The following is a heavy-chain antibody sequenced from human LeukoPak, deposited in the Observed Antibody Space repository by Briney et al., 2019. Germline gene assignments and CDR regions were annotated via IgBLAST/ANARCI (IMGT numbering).Heavy chain of an antibody. D-gene: IGHD3-22*01. CDR1: GFSFVNYR. CDR2: MRGDGSRE. V-gene: IGHV3-7*01. Sequence: GGSLRLSCAASGFSFVNYRMVWVRQAPGEGLDWVANMRGDGSREYYLDSVKGRFTISRDNAKNSLYLQMSSLRADDTAVYYCVRDANYYDRSNYYDVLDIWGQGTMVTVSS. J-gene: IGHJ3*02. CDR3: VRDANYYDRSNYYDVLDI.